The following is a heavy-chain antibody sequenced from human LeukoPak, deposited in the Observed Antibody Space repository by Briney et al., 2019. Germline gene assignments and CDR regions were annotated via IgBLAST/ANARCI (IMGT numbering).Heavy chain of an antibody. CDR2: ISSSSSHI. CDR3: ATSTDYYDGSGYYGYFRH. Sequence: GGSLRLSCAASGFTFSSYSMNWVRQAPGKGLEWVSSISSSSSHIYYADSVRGRFAISRDNAKNSLFLQMNSLRDEDTAVYFCATSTDYYDGSGYYGYFRHWGQGTLVTVSS. J-gene: IGHJ1*01. CDR1: GFTFSSYS. V-gene: IGHV3-21*01. D-gene: IGHD3-22*01.